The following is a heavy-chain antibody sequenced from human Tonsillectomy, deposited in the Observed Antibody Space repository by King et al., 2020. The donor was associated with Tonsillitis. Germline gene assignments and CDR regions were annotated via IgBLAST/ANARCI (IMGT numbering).Heavy chain of an antibody. CDR3: TLNYDFLSGYPFDY. V-gene: IGHV3-49*03. CDR2: IRSKAYGGTT. D-gene: IGHD3-3*01. J-gene: IGHJ4*02. CDR1: GFTFGDYA. Sequence: DVQLVESGGGLVQPGRSLRLSCTASGFTFGDYAMSWFRQAPGKGLEWVGLIRSKAYGGTTEYAASVKGRFTISRDDSKSIAYLQVNSLKTEDTAVYYCTLNYDFLSGYPFDYWGQGTLVTVSS.